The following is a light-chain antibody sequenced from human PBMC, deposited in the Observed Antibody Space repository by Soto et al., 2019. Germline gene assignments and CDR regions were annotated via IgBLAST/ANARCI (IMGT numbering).Light chain of an antibody. CDR3: QQYHNWPPWT. J-gene: IGKJ1*01. V-gene: IGKV3-15*01. CDR1: QSVSSH. CDR2: HAS. Sequence: EKVMTQSPATLSVSAGERATLSCRASQSVSSHLAWYQQKPGQAPRLLIYHASTKATGAPDRFSGSGSGTEFTLTISSLQSEDFGVYYCQQYHNWPPWTFGLGTKVDIK.